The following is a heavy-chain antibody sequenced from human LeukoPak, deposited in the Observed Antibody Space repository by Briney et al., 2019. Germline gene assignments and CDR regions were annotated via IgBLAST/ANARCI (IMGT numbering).Heavy chain of an antibody. CDR1: GFTFSSYG. D-gene: IGHD3-22*01. V-gene: IGHV3-30*18. Sequence: GGSLRLSCVASGFTFSSYGMHWVRQAPGKGLEWVAVILYDGNNKYYADSVKGRFTISRDNSKNTLYLQMNSLRAEDTAVYYCAKVILGGYYDSSGQVPFDYWGEGTLVTVSS. CDR3: AKVILGGYYDSSGQVPFDY. J-gene: IGHJ4*02. CDR2: ILYDGNNK.